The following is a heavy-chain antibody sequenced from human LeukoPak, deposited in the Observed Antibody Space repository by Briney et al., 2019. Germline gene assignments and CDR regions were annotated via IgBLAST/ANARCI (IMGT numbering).Heavy chain of an antibody. Sequence: SETLSLTCTVSGGSISSHYWGWIRQPPGKGLEWIGDIYNSGSTNYNPSLKSRVTISVDTSKNQFSLKLSSVTAADTAVYYCARDTYYYDSRGYHYVRYFDYWGQGTLVTVSS. V-gene: IGHV4-59*11. CDR2: IYNSGST. J-gene: IGHJ4*02. CDR3: ARDTYYYDSRGYHYVRYFDY. CDR1: GGSISSHY. D-gene: IGHD3-22*01.